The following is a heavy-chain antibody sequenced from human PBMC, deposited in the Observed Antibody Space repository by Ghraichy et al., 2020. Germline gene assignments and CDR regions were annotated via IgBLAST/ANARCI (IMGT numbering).Heavy chain of an antibody. CDR3: ARFKWGWLEEGPFDY. CDR1: GGSFSGYY. D-gene: IGHD2-15*01. Sequence: SQTLSLTCAVYGGSFSGYYWSWIRQPPGKGLEWIGEINHSGSTNYNPSLKSRVTISVDTSKNQFSLKLSSVTAADTAVYYCARFKWGWLEEGPFDYWGQGTLVTVSS. CDR2: INHSGST. V-gene: IGHV4-34*01. J-gene: IGHJ4*02.